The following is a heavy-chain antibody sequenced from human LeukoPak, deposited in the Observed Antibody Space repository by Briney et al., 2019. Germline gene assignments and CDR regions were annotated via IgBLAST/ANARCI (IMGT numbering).Heavy chain of an antibody. CDR1: GGSISSSNYY. CDR2: IYYSGNT. J-gene: IGHJ5*02. V-gene: IGHV4-39*01. CDR3: ARRRAGRDWFDP. D-gene: IGHD6-19*01. Sequence: SETLSLTCAVSGGSISSSNYYWGWIRQPPGQGQEWIGSIYYSGNTYYNPSLKSRVTISVDTSKNQFSLKLSSVTATDTAVYYCARRRAGRDWFDPWGQGTLVTVSS.